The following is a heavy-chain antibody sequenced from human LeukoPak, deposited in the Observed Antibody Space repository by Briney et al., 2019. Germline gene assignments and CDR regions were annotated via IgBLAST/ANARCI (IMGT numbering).Heavy chain of an antibody. CDR3: ARGPYYYGSGALMDV. J-gene: IGHJ6*04. V-gene: IGHV4-34*01. Sequence: PSETLSLTCAVYGGSFSGYYWSWIRQPPGKGLEWIGEINHSGSTNYNPSLKSRVTISVDTSKNQFPLKLSSVTAADTAVYYCARGPYYYGSGALMDVWGKGTTVTVSS. D-gene: IGHD3-10*01. CDR1: GGSFSGYY. CDR2: INHSGST.